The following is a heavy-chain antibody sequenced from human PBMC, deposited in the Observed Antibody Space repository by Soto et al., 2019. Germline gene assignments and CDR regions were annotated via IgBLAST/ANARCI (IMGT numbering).Heavy chain of an antibody. CDR1: GYTLNEVA. J-gene: IGHJ5*02. CDR2: FDPDEAET. Sequence: ASVKVSCKVSGYTLNEVAMHWVRQAPGKGLEWLGGFDPDEAETIYAQHFQGRVTMTEDTSTDTVYMELSSLRSEDAALYFCTTYHGDYNFDHWGQGTLVTVSS. CDR3: TTYHGDYNFDH. V-gene: IGHV1-24*01. D-gene: IGHD4-17*01.